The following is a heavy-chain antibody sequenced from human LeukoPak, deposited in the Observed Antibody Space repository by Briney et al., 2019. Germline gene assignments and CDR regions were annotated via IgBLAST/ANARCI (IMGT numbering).Heavy chain of an antibody. J-gene: IGHJ4*02. CDR2: IKQDGSEK. V-gene: IGHV3-7*01. Sequence: GGSLRLSCAASGFTFISYWMSWVRQAPGKGLEWVANIKQDGSEKYFVDSVKGRFTISRDNAKNSLYLQMNSLRAEDTAVYYCAKDEWDIVVVPASILDYWGQGTLVTVSS. CDR3: AKDEWDIVVVPASILDY. D-gene: IGHD2-2*01. CDR1: GFTFISYW.